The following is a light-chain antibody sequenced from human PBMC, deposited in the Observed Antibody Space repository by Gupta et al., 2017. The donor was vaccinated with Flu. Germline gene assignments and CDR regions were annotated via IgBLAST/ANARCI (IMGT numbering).Light chain of an antibody. CDR1: QSINNW. V-gene: IGKV1-5*03. Sequence: QLTQSPSTLSASVGDRVTIICRASQSINNWLAWYQQKPGKAPKLLIYKASSLQSGVPSRFIGSGSGTECSLNISSLQPDDFAIYYCHQYNRESPETFGQGTKLEIK. CDR2: KAS. CDR3: HQYNRESPET. J-gene: IGKJ2*01.